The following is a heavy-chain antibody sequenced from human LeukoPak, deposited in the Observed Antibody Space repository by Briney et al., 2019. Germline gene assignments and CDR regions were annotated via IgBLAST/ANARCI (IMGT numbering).Heavy chain of an antibody. D-gene: IGHD6-6*01. CDR1: GFTFTRYA. V-gene: IGHV3-23*01. Sequence: PGGSLRLSCAASGFTFTRYAMKWVRQAPGKGLEWVSVIGDSGGSTYYADSVKGRFTISRDNSKNTLYLQMNSLRAEDTAVYYCAKGGIMQSSSPGLQYFDLWGRGTLVSVSS. J-gene: IGHJ2*01. CDR2: IGDSGGST. CDR3: AKGGIMQSSSPGLQYFDL.